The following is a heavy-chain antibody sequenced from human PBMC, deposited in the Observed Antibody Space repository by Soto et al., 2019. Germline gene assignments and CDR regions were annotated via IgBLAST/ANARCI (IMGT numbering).Heavy chain of an antibody. J-gene: IGHJ4*02. CDR3: ARGLVTVTTNFDY. D-gene: IGHD4-17*01. Sequence: SETLSLTCAVYGGSFSGYYWSWIRQPPGKGLEWIGEINHSGSTNYNPSLKSRVTISVDTSKNQFSLKLSSVTAADTAVYYCARGLVTVTTNFDYWGQGTLVTVS. V-gene: IGHV4-34*01. CDR2: INHSGST. CDR1: GGSFSGYY.